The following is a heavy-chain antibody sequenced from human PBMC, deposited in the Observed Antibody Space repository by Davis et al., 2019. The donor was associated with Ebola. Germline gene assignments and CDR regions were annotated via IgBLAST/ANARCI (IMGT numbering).Heavy chain of an antibody. J-gene: IGHJ4*02. CDR2: IRSKANSYAT. D-gene: IGHD6-13*01. CDR3: TSGYSSSHQGFNDY. Sequence: ESLKISCAASGFTFSGSAMRWVRQASGKGLEWVGRIRSKANSYATAYAASVKGRFTISRDDSKNTAYLQMNSLKTEDTAVYYCTSGYSSSHQGFNDYWGQGTLVTVSS. V-gene: IGHV3-73*01. CDR1: GFTFSGSA.